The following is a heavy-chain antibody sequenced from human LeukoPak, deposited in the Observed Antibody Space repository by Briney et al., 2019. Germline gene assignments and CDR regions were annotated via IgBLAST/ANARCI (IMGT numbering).Heavy chain of an antibody. CDR2: IYTSGST. Sequence: SETLTLTCSVSGGSISSGSEYWDWIRQPAGKGLEWIGRIYTSGSTNHNPSLTSRVTISVDKSKNQFSLKLSSVTAADTAVYYCARYRSSWPYFDYWGQGTLVTVSS. D-gene: IGHD6-13*01. CDR3: ARYRSSWPYFDY. V-gene: IGHV4-61*02. CDR1: GGSISSGSEY. J-gene: IGHJ4*02.